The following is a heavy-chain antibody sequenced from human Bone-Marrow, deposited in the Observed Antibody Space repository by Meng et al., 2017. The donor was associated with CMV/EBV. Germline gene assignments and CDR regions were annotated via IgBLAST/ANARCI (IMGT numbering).Heavy chain of an antibody. J-gene: IGHJ4*02. V-gene: IGHV4-34*01. CDR1: GGSFSGYY. D-gene: IGHD5-12*01. Sequence: SETLSLTCAVYGGSFSGYYWSWIRQPPGKGLEWIGEINHSGSTNYNTSLKSRVTISVDTSKNQFSLKLSSVTAADTAVYYCARGGLYFDYWGQGTLVTVSS. CDR2: INHSGST. CDR3: ARGGLYFDY.